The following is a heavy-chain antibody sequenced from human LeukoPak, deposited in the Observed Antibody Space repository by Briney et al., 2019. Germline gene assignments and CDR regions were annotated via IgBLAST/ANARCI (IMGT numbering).Heavy chain of an antibody. CDR1: GFTFSNYA. V-gene: IGHV3-23*01. D-gene: IGHD6-19*01. CDR2: MSESGSST. Sequence: PGRSLRLSCAASGFTFSNYAMSWVRQAPGKGLEWVAAMSESGSSTWYADSVKGRLTISRDNSKNTLFLQMNSLRAEDTAFYYCAKDNRRHYTSGPNPDSLHWGQGALVTVSS. CDR3: AKDNRRHYTSGPNPDSLH. J-gene: IGHJ4*02.